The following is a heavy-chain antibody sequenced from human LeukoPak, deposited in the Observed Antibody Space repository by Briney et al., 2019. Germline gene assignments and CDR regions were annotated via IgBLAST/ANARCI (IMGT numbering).Heavy chain of an antibody. Sequence: NPSETLSLTCTVSGGSISSYYWSWSRQPPGKGLEWIGYIYYSGSTNYNPSLKSRVTISVDTSKNQFSLKLSSVTAADTAVYYCARGAAAGSFDYWGQGTLVTVSS. J-gene: IGHJ4*02. CDR1: GGSISSYY. V-gene: IGHV4-59*01. D-gene: IGHD6-13*01. CDR3: ARGAAAGSFDY. CDR2: IYYSGST.